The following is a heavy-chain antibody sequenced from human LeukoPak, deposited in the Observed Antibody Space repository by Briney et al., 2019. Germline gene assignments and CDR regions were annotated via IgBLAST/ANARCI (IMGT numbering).Heavy chain of an antibody. J-gene: IGHJ4*02. CDR3: AKVRKTVVVRHPVFDY. CDR1: GFTFSSYA. CDR2: ISGSGGST. V-gene: IGHV3-23*01. Sequence: PGGSLRLSCAASGFTFSSYAMSWGRQAPGKGLEWVSAISGSGGSTYYADSVKGRFTISRDNSKNTLYLQMNSLRAEDTAVYYCAKVRKTVVVRHPVFDYWGQGTLVTVSS. D-gene: IGHD3-22*01.